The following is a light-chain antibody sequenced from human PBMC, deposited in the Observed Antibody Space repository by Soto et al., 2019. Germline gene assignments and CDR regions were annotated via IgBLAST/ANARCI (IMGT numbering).Light chain of an antibody. V-gene: IGKV3-20*01. Sequence: DIVFTPSPRTLSLSPGERAAHSCGASQSVSSGHLAWYQQKPGQAPRLLIYGASSRATGIPDRFSGSGSGTDFTLTISRLEPEDYAVYYCQQYGHSLWTFGQGTKVDIK. CDR2: GAS. CDR3: QQYGHSLWT. CDR1: QSVSSGH. J-gene: IGKJ1*01.